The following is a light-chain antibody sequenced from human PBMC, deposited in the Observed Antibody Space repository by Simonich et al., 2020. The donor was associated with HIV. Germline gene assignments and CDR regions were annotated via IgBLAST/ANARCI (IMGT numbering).Light chain of an antibody. J-gene: IGKJ1*01. Sequence: DVVMTQSPLSLSVTPGQPASISCKSSQSLLPTDGKTYFSWYLQKPGQSSPLLIYDGANRFSGVPDRFSGSGSGTDFTLKISRVEAEDVGVYYCMHSIQFPRTFGQGTKVEIK. CDR3: MHSIQFPRT. V-gene: IGKV2D-29*02. CDR1: QSLLPTDGKTY. CDR2: DGA.